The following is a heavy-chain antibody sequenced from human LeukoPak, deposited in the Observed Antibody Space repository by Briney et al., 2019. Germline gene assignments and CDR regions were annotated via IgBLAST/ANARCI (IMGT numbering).Heavy chain of an antibody. CDR1: GFTFSSYS. V-gene: IGHV3-21*01. CDR3: ARGLDYDILSVPYGMDV. Sequence: GGSLRLSCAASGFTFSSYSMNWVRQAPGKGLEWVSSISSSSSYIYYADSVKGRFTISRDNAMNSLYLQMNSLRAEDTAVYYCARGLDYDILSVPYGMDVWGQGTTVTVSS. CDR2: ISSSSSYI. J-gene: IGHJ6*02. D-gene: IGHD3-9*01.